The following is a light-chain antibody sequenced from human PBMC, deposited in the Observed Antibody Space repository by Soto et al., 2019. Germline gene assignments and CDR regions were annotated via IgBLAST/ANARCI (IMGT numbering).Light chain of an antibody. J-gene: IGKJ1*01. Sequence: EIVLSRSPGTPSSSTGERATLSCRASQTVGVRLAWYQHKPGQAPRLLIYGASSRATGIPDRFSGSGSGTDFTLTISRLEPEDFAVYYCQQYGSRTWTFGQGTKVDIK. CDR1: QTVGVR. V-gene: IGKV3-20*01. CDR2: GAS. CDR3: QQYGSRTWT.